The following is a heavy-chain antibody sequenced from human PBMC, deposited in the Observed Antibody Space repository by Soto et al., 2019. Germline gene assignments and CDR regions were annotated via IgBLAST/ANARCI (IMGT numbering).Heavy chain of an antibody. CDR2: IIPILGIA. CDR1: GGTFSSYT. D-gene: IGHD6-13*01. V-gene: IGHV1-69*02. CDR3: ARGQQLGPYDY. J-gene: IGHJ4*02. Sequence: QVQLVQSGAEVKKPGSSVKVSCKASGGTFSSYTISWVRQAPGQGLEWMGRIIPILGIANYAQKFQGRVTXTXXKSTSTAYMELSSLRSEDTAVYYCARGQQLGPYDYWGQGTLVTVSS.